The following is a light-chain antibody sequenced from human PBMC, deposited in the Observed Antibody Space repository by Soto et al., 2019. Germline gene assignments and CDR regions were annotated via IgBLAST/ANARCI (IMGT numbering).Light chain of an antibody. Sequence: AIPMTQSPSSLSASVGDRVTISCRASQDISTELGWYQQKPGTAPKLLIFGASRLQSGVPSRFSGSGSGTDFTLTISSLQPEDFAIYYCLQDYVYPLTFGGGTKVEIK. V-gene: IGKV1-6*01. CDR1: QDISTE. CDR2: GAS. J-gene: IGKJ4*01. CDR3: LQDYVYPLT.